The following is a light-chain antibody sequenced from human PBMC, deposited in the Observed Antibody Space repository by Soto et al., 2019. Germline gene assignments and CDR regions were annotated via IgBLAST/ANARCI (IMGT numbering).Light chain of an antibody. CDR3: QQYNNWPFT. V-gene: IGKV3-15*01. CDR1: QSVSSN. CDR2: GAS. J-gene: IGKJ2*01. Sequence: EIVMTQSPATLSVSPGERATLSCRASQSVSSNLAWYQQKPGQAPRLLIYGASTRVTGIPARFSGSGSGTEFTLTISSLQSEDFAVYYWQQYNNWPFTFGQGTKLEIK.